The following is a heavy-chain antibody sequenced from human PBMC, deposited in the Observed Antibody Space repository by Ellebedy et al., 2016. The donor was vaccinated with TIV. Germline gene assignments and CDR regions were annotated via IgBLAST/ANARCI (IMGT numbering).Heavy chain of an antibody. J-gene: IGHJ4*02. D-gene: IGHD3-16*02. CDR2: ISGSGGST. Sequence: GESLKISXAASGFTFSSYAMSWVRQAPGKGLEWVSAISGSGGSTYYADSVKGRFTISRDNSKDTVFLQINIVRFEDTAIYYCAKDMGRDRVGELSSPDYWGQGILVIVSS. V-gene: IGHV3-23*01. CDR1: GFTFSSYA. CDR3: AKDMGRDRVGELSSPDY.